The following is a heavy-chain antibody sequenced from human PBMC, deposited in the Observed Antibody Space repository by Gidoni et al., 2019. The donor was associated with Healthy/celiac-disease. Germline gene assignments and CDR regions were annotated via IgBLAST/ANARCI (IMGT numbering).Heavy chain of an antibody. CDR3: AKVRHRSGYGNFDY. D-gene: IGHD3-22*01. V-gene: IGHV3-9*01. CDR2: ISWNSGSI. Sequence: EVQLVESGGGLVQPGRSLRLSCAASGFTFDDYAMHGVRQAPGKGLEWVSGISWNSGSIGYADSVKGRFTISRDNAKNSLYLQMNSLRAEDTALYYCAKVRHRSGYGNFDYWGQGTLVTVSS. J-gene: IGHJ4*02. CDR1: GFTFDDYA.